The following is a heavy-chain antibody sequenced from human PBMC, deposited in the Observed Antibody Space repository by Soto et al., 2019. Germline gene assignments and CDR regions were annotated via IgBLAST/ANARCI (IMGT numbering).Heavy chain of an antibody. CDR3: ARGRDYYYYGMDV. Sequence: LSLTCTVSGGSISSYYWSWIRQPPGKGLEWIGYIYYSGSTNYNPSLKSRVTISVDTSKNQFSLKLSSVTAADTAVYYCARGRDYYYYGMDVWGQGTTVTVSS. V-gene: IGHV4-59*01. J-gene: IGHJ6*02. CDR1: GGSISSYY. CDR2: IYYSGST.